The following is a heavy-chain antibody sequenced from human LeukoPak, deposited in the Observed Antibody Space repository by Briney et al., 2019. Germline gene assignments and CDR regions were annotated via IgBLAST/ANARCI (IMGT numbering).Heavy chain of an antibody. J-gene: IGHJ4*02. CDR1: GFTFSSHG. Sequence: GGTLRLSCAASGFTFSSHGMNWVRQAPGKGLEWVSGISPNGVITYYADSVKGRFTISRDNSKGTVYLQMNSLRAEDTAVYYCSKAGSIRFDYWGQGTLVTVSS. D-gene: IGHD1-26*01. CDR3: SKAGSIRFDY. V-gene: IGHV3-23*01. CDR2: ISPNGVIT.